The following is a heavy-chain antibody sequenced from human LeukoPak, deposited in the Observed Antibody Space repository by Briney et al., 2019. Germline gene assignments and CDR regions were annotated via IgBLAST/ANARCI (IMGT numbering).Heavy chain of an antibody. V-gene: IGHV5-51*01. J-gene: IGHJ4*02. Sequence: GESLKISCKGSGYSFTSYWIGWVRQMPGKGLEWMGIIYPGDSDTRYSPSFQGQVTISVDKSISTAFLQWSSLKASDTALYYCARGGSGWFHNYDYWGQGTLVTVSS. CDR2: IYPGDSDT. CDR3: ARGGSGWFHNYDY. CDR1: GYSFTSYW. D-gene: IGHD6-19*01.